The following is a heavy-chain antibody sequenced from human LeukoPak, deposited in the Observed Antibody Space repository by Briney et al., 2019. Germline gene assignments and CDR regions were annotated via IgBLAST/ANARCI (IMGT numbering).Heavy chain of an antibody. J-gene: IGHJ4*02. CDR3: ARALTTLTYEGY. CDR1: GGTFSSYT. CDR2: ISGSNSYI. Sequence: GASVKVSCKASGGTFSSYTMHWIRQAPGKGLEWVSSISGSNSYIFYADSVKGRFTVSRDNAKDSLYLQMNSLRAEDTAVYYCARALTTLTYEGYWGQGTLVTVSS. V-gene: IGHV3-21*01. D-gene: IGHD1-1*01.